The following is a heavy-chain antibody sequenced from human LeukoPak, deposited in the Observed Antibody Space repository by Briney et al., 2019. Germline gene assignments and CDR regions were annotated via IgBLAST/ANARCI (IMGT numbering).Heavy chain of an antibody. CDR2: IIPIFGTA. CDR1: GGTFTSYA. V-gene: IGHV1-69*05. D-gene: IGHD1-26*01. J-gene: IGHJ4*02. Sequence: SVKVSCKASGGTFTSYAISWVRQAPGQGLEWMGRIIPIFGTANYAQKFHGGVTITTDESTSTAYMELSGLRSEDTAVYYCARAGGSYVAYDYWGQGTLVTVSS. CDR3: ARAGGSYVAYDY.